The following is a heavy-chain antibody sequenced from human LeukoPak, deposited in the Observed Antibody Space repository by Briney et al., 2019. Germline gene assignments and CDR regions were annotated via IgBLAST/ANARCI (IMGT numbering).Heavy chain of an antibody. J-gene: IGHJ4*02. Sequence: PAASLSLSYAASGITGSNNYMSWVRQAPGEVLGWGTVIYSGGITYYADKVQGRVTISRDKSKNTAYLQLNSLRAEDTAVYYCARVPVHWGQGTLVTVSS. V-gene: IGHV3-53*05. CDR1: GITGSNNY. CDR2: IYSGGIT. CDR3: ARVPVH.